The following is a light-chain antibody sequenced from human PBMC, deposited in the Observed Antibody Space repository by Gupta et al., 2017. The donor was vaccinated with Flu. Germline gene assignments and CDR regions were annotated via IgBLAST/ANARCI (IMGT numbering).Light chain of an antibody. J-gene: IGLJ2*01. Sequence: QSVLPQPPPVSAAPGQEVTISCPGSSSNIGNNFVSWYQQLPGAAPKFLIYDTNKRPSGIPDRFSGSKSGTSATLGITGLQSGDEADYYCGAWDSSLSAVVFGGGTKLTVL. CDR3: GAWDSSLSAVV. V-gene: IGLV1-51*01. CDR2: DTN. CDR1: SSNIGNNF.